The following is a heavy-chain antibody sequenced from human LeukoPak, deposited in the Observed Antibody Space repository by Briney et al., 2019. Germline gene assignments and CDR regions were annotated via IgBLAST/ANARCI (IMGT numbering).Heavy chain of an antibody. V-gene: IGHV3-7*01. CDR2: INQDGSEK. D-gene: IGHD1-26*01. CDR3: AADIGSYNY. J-gene: IGHJ4*02. CDR1: GFTFSSFW. Sequence: PGGSLRLSCATSGFTFSSFWMSWVRQAPGKGLEWVANINQDGSEKYYVDSVKGRFTISRDNAKNSLYLQMNSLRVEDTAVYYCAADIGSYNYWGQGTLVTVSS.